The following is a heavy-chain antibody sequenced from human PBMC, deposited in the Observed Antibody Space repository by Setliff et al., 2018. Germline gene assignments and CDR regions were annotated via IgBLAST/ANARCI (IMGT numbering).Heavy chain of an antibody. CDR1: GFTFRSYW. J-gene: IGHJ4*02. CDR2: IKSKTEGGTT. Sequence: PGGSLRLSCAASGFTFRSYWMSWVRQAPGKGLEWVGRIKSKTEGGTTDYAAPVKGRFTISRDDPGNTLYLQMSSLKTEDTAVYYCYTWLLYSSGNYWGQGTLVTVSS. CDR3: YTWLLYSSGNY. D-gene: IGHD6-19*01. V-gene: IGHV3-15*01.